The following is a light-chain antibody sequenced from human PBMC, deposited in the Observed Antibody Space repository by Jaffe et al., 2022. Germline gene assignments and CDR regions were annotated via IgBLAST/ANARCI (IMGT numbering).Light chain of an antibody. Sequence: DIVMTQSPDSLPVSLGERATINCKSSQSVLYSSNNKNYLTWYQQKPGQPPKLLIYGASTRESGVPDRFSGSGSGTDFTLTIDSLQAEDVAVYYCQQYHSLPYTFGQGTKLEIK. CDR2: GAS. CDR1: QSVLYSSNNKNY. J-gene: IGKJ2*01. V-gene: IGKV4-1*01. CDR3: QQYHSLPYT.